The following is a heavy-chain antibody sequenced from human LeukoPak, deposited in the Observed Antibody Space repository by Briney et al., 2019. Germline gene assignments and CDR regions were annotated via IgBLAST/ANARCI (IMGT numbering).Heavy chain of an antibody. CDR2: TYYMSNWYN. J-gene: IGHJ3*02. D-gene: IGHD3-10*01. V-gene: IGHV6-1*01. CDR3: ARADMIRARQFDVFDI. CDR1: GDSISSSSFT. Sequence: SQTLSLTCAISGDSISSSSFTWNWVRHSPSRGLEWLVRTYYMSNWYNDYAVSVKSRLIINPDTSKNQFSLHLNFVTPEDTAVYYCARADMIRARQFDVFDIWGQGTMVTVSS.